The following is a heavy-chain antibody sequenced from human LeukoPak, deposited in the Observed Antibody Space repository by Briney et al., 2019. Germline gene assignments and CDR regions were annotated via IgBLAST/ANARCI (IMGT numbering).Heavy chain of an antibody. CDR3: ARSTAPYDAFDI. D-gene: IGHD2-8*02. J-gene: IGHJ3*02. Sequence: PGGSLRLSCAASGFTFSSYAMHWVRQAPGKGLEWVGRLKSKTDGGTTDYAAPVKGRFTISRDDSKNTLYLQMNSLRAEDTAVYYCARSTAPYDAFDIWGQGTMVTVSS. CDR1: GFTFSSYA. V-gene: IGHV3-15*01. CDR2: LKSKTDGGTT.